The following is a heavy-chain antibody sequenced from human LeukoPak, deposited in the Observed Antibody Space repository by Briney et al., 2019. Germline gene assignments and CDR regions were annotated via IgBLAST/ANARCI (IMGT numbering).Heavy chain of an antibody. CDR2: IDTSGTT. D-gene: IGHD5-24*01. J-gene: IGHJ4*02. Sequence: PSETLSLTCTVSRGSITSYSWSWIRQSAGKGLEWMGRIDTSGTTKYNPSLKSRVTVSVDTSNDQFSLKLRSMTAADTAVCYCAREIGPIQLHLWGSAFDYWGQGTLVTVSS. V-gene: IGHV4-4*07. CDR1: RGSITSYS. CDR3: AREIGPIQLHLWGSAFDY.